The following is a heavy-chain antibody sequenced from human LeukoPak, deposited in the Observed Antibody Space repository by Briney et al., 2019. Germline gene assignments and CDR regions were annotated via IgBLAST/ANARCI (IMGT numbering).Heavy chain of an antibody. CDR2: ISSSSSTI. CDR3: ARALLLWFGDAFDI. J-gene: IGHJ3*02. V-gene: IGHV3-48*04. D-gene: IGHD3-10*01. Sequence: QPGGSLRLSCAASGLTFSSYSMNWVRQAPGKGLEWVSYISSSSSTIYYADSVKGRFTISRDNAKNSLYLQMNRLRAEYTAVYDCARALLLWFGDAFDIWGQGTMVTVSA. CDR1: GLTFSSYS.